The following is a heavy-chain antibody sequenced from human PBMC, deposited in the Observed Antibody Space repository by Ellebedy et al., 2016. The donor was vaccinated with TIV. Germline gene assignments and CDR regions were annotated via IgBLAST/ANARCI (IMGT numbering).Heavy chain of an antibody. CDR1: GVSISSYF. CDR2: MHISENT. V-gene: IGHV4-4*07. D-gene: IGHD3-16*01. CDR3: ARFGGSSVAFDY. J-gene: IGHJ4*02. Sequence: GSLRLXXIISGVSISSYFWSWIRQPAGRGLEFIGRMHISENTKYNPSLESRVTMSVDTSKNQFSLKLSSVTAADTAVYYCARFGGSSVAFDYWGQGTLVTVSS.